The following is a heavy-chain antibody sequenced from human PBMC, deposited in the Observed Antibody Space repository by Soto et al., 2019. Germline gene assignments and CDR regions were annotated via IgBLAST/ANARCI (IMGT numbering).Heavy chain of an antibody. D-gene: IGHD2-2*01. V-gene: IGHV4-39*01. Sequence: SETLSLTCTVSGGSISSSIYYWGWIRQPPGKGLEWIGSIYYSGSTYYNPSLKSRVTISVDTSKNQFSLKLSSVTAADTAVYYCARALGYCISTSCYRGPNDYWGQGTLVTVSS. CDR2: IYYSGST. CDR1: GGSISSSIYY. J-gene: IGHJ4*02. CDR3: ARALGYCISTSCYRGPNDY.